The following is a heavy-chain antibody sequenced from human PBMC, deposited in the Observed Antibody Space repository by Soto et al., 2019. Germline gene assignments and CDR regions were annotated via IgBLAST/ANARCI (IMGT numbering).Heavy chain of an antibody. V-gene: IGHV4-31*03. Sequence: QVQLQESGPGLVKPSQTLSLTCTVSGGSISSGGYYWSWIRQHPGKGLEWIGYIYYSGSTYYNPSLRSRVTIAVDTFKNQFSLTLSSVTAADTAVYYCAASCVGCGGFNYYGMDVWGQGTTVTVSS. CDR3: AASCVGCGGFNYYGMDV. CDR2: IYYSGST. CDR1: GGSISSGGYY. D-gene: IGHD2-21*01. J-gene: IGHJ6*02.